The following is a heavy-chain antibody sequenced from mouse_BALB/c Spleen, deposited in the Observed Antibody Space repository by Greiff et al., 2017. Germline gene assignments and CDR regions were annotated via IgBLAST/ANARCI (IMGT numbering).Heavy chain of an antibody. D-gene: IGHD2-1*01. CDR1: GFTFSSYY. CDR2: INSNGGST. V-gene: IGHV5-6-2*01. CDR3: ARGDGNSAWFAY. J-gene: IGHJ3*01. Sequence: EVKLVESGGGLVKLGGSLKLSCAASGFTFSSYYMSWVRQTPEKRLELVAAINSNGGSTYYPDTVTGRFTISRDNAKNTLYLQMSSLKSEDTALYYCARGDGNSAWFAYWGQGTLVTVSA.